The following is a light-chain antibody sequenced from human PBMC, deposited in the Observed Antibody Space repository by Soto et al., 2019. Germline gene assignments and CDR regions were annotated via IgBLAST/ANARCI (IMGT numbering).Light chain of an antibody. CDR2: EVV. CDR3: HSYARSNTYV. Sequence: QSVLTQPPSASGSPGQSVTISCTGTKNDIGVYDFVSWYQHHPGKAPRLIIYEVVQRPSGVPDRFSGSKSGNTASLTVSGLQSADAADYFCHSYARSNTYVFGRGTKV. V-gene: IGLV2-8*01. CDR1: KNDIGVYDF. J-gene: IGLJ1*01.